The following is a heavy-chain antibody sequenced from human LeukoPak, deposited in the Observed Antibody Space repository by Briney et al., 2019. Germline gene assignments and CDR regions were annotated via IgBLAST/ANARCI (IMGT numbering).Heavy chain of an antibody. CDR1: GFTFSSYA. CDR2: ISYDGSNK. V-gene: IGHV3-30*04. Sequence: GGSLRLSCAASGFTFSSYAMHWVRQAPGKGLEWVAVISYDGSNKYYADSVKGRFTISRDNFKNTLYLQMNSLRAEDTAVYYCARGNIEEGYYYMDVWGKGTTVTVSS. CDR3: ARGNIEEGYYYMDV. J-gene: IGHJ6*03.